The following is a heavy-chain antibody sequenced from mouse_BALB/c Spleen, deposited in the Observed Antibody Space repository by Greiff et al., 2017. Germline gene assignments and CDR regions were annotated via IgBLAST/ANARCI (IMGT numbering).Heavy chain of an antibody. V-gene: IGHV2-9*02. J-gene: IGHJ3*01. CDR3: ASGNDYDDWFAY. CDR2: IWAGGST. CDR1: GFSLTSYG. Sequence: QVQLKESGPGLVAPSQSLSITCTVSGFSLTSYGVHWVRPPPGKGLEWLGVIWAGGSTNYNSALMSRLSISKDNSKSQVFLKMNSLQTDDTAMYYCASGNDYDDWFAYWGQGTLVTVSA. D-gene: IGHD2-4*01.